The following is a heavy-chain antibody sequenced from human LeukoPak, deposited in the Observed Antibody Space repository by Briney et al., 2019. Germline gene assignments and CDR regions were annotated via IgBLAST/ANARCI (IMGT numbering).Heavy chain of an antibody. CDR2: IYYSGST. Sequence: PSETLSLTCTVSGGSISSYYWSWIRQPPGKGLEWIGYIYYSGSTNYNPSLKSRVTISVDTSKNQFSLKLSSVTAADTAVYYCARHRGYCSSTSCYGNNWFDPWGQGTLVTVSS. V-gene: IGHV4-59*08. D-gene: IGHD2-2*01. CDR3: ARHRGYCSSTSCYGNNWFDP. CDR1: GGSISSYY. J-gene: IGHJ5*02.